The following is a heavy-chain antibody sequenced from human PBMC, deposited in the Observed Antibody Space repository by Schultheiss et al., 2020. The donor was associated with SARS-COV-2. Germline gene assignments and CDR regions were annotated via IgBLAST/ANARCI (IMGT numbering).Heavy chain of an antibody. CDR3: ARGVTYYYDSS. J-gene: IGHJ4*02. V-gene: IGHV4-59*12. Sequence: SQTLSLTCTVSGGSISSYYWSWIRQPPGKGLEWIGYIYYSGSTNYNPSLKSRVTISVDTSKNQFSLKLSSVTAADTAVYYCARGVTYYYDSSWGQGTLVTVSS. CDR2: IYYSGST. D-gene: IGHD3-22*01. CDR1: GGSISSYY.